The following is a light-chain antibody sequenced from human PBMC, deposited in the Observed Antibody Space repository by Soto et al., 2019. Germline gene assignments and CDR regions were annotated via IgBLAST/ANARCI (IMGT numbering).Light chain of an antibody. CDR1: SSNIGRNY. J-gene: IGLJ1*01. V-gene: IGLV1-47*02. CDR2: SNN. Sequence: QSVLTQPPSASGTPGQRVTISCSGSSSNIGRNYVYWYQQLPGTAPKLLIYSNNQRPSGVPDRFSGSKSDTSASLAISGLRSEDDADYYCAAWDDSLSALYVFGTGTKLTVL. CDR3: AAWDDSLSALYV.